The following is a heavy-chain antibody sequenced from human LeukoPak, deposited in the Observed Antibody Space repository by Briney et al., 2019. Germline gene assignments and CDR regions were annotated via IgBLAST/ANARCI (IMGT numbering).Heavy chain of an antibody. D-gene: IGHD6-19*01. Sequence: PSETLSLTCAVYGGSFSGYYWSWIRQPPGKGLEWIGEINHSGSTNYNPSLKSRVTISVDTSKNQFSLKLSSVTAADTAVYYCARIRGSSGWYGGSNFDYWGQGTLVTVSS. V-gene: IGHV4-34*01. CDR3: ARIRGSSGWYGGSNFDY. J-gene: IGHJ4*02. CDR2: INHSGST. CDR1: GGSFSGYY.